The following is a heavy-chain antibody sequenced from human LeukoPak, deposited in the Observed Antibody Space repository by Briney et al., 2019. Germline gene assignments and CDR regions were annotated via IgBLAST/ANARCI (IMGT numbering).Heavy chain of an antibody. J-gene: IGHJ6*03. CDR3: ARASEGYYDFWSGYYTRYYYYYMDV. CDR1: GYTFTGYY. CDR2: INPNSGGT. Sequence: ASVKVSCKASGYTFTGYYMHWVRQAPGQGLEWMGWINPNSGGTSYAQKFQGRVTMTRDTSISTAYMELSRLRSDDTAVYYCARASEGYYDFWSGYYTRYYYYYMDVWGKGTTVTVSS. V-gene: IGHV1-2*02. D-gene: IGHD3-3*01.